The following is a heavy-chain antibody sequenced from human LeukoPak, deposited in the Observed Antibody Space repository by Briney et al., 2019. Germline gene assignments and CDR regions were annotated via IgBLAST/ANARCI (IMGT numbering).Heavy chain of an antibody. CDR1: GYTFTSYY. CDR2: INPSGGST. D-gene: IGHD6-13*01. V-gene: IGHV1-46*03. J-gene: IGHJ1*01. Sequence: ASVKVSCTASGYTFTSYYMHWVRQAPGQGLEWMGIINPSGGSTSYAQKFQGRVTMTRDTSTSTVYMELSSLRSEDTAVYYCARSSSRQYFQHWGQGTLVTVSS. CDR3: ARSSSRQYFQH.